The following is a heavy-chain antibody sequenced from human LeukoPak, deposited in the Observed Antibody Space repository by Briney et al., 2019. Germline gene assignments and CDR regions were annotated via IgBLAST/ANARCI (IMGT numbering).Heavy chain of an antibody. CDR3: AGQYYDILTGYWGFDY. J-gene: IGHJ4*02. Sequence: RTSETLSLTCTVSGGSISSYYWSWIRQPPGKGLEWIGYIYYSGSTNYNPSLKSRVTISVDTSKNQFSLKLSSVTAADTAVYYCAGQYYDILTGYWGFDYRGQGTLVTVSS. CDR2: IYYSGST. D-gene: IGHD3-9*01. CDR1: GGSISSYY. V-gene: IGHV4-59*08.